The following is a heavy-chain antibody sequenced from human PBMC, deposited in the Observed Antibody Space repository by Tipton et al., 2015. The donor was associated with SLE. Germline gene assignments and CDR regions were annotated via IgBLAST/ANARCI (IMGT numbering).Heavy chain of an antibody. V-gene: IGHV3-53*05. Sequence: SLRLSCAASGFTFSNAWMSWVRQAPGKGLEWVSVIYSGGSTYYADSVKGRFTISRDNSKNTLYLQMNSLRAEDTAVYYCARSSSGLDYWGQGTLVTVSS. D-gene: IGHD6-19*01. CDR1: GFTFSNAW. CDR3: ARSSSGLDY. CDR2: IYSGGST. J-gene: IGHJ4*02.